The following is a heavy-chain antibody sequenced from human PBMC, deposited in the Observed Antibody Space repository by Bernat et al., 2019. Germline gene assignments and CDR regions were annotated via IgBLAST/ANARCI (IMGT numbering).Heavy chain of an antibody. Sequence: QVQLVQSGAEVKKPGSSVKVSCKASGGTFSSYAISWVQQAPGQGLEWMGGIIPIFGTANYAQKFQGRVTITADESTSTAYMELSSLRSEDTAVYYCASPGTTVTTGYFQHWGQGTLVTVSS. CDR3: ASPGTTVTTGYFQH. D-gene: IGHD4-17*01. CDR1: GGTFSSYA. J-gene: IGHJ1*01. V-gene: IGHV1-69*01. CDR2: IIPIFGTA.